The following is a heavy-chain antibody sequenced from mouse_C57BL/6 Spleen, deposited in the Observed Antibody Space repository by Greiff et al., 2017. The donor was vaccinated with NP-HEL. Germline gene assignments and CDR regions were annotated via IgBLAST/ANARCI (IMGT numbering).Heavy chain of an antibody. V-gene: IGHV1-64*01. J-gene: IGHJ2*01. Sequence: VQLQQPGAELVKPGASVKLSCKASGYTFTSYWMHWVKQRPGQGLEWIGMIHPNSGSTNYNEKFKSKATLTVDKSSSTAYMQLSSLTSADSAVDYCARAPYGSSYYFDYWGKGTTLTVSS. D-gene: IGHD1-1*01. CDR3: ARAPYGSSYYFDY. CDR1: GYTFTSYW. CDR2: IHPNSGST.